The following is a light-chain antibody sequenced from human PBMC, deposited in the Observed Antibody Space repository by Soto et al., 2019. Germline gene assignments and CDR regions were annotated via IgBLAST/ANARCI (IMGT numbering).Light chain of an antibody. V-gene: IGKV3-20*01. CDR3: QQYGNSFT. CDR2: GAS. J-gene: IGKJ3*01. CDR1: QSVPSNY. Sequence: IVLTQSPGTLSLSPGERATLSCRASQSVPSNYLAWFQQKPGQAPRLLIYGASSRATGIPDRFSGRGSGTDFTLTISRLEPEDFAVYYCQQYGNSFTFGPGTKVDIK.